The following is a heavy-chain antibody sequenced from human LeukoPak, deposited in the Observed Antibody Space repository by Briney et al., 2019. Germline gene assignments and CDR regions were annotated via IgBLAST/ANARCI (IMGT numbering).Heavy chain of an antibody. J-gene: IGHJ4*02. V-gene: IGHV1-2*02. CDR2: INPNSGVT. Sequence: ASVKVSCKASGYTFTGYYIHWVRQAPGQGLEWMGWINPNSGVTKYALKFQGRVTMTRDTSISTVYMELNRLRSDDTAVYYCAIVSDYDILTGYMAYDYWGQGTLVTVSS. D-gene: IGHD3-9*01. CDR3: AIVSDYDILTGYMAYDY. CDR1: GYTFTGYY.